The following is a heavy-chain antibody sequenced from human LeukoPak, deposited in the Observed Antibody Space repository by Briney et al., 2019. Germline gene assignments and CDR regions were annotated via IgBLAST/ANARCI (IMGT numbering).Heavy chain of an antibody. CDR2: IYYSGST. V-gene: IGHV4-59*01. CDR1: GGSISSYY. J-gene: IGHJ3*02. CDR3: AREVPYYYDSSGYSHAFDT. Sequence: PSETPSLTCTVSGGSISSYYWSWIRQPPGKGLEWIGYIYYSGSTNYNPSLKSRVTISVDTSKNQLSLKLSSVTAADTAVYYCAREVPYYYDSSGYSHAFDTWGQGTMVTVSS. D-gene: IGHD3-22*01.